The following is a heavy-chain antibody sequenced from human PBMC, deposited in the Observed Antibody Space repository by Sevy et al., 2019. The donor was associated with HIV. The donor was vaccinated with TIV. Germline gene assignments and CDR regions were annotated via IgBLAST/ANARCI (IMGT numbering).Heavy chain of an antibody. D-gene: IGHD3-22*01. CDR1: GFTFSSYG. V-gene: IGHV3-30*18. Sequence: GGSLRLSCAASGFTFSSYGMHWVRQAPGKGLEWVAVISYDGSNKYYADSVKGRFTISRDNSKNTRYLQMNSLRAEDTAVYYCAKVLHSSGYRVPGYWGQGTLVTVSS. CDR3: AKVLHSSGYRVPGY. CDR2: ISYDGSNK. J-gene: IGHJ4*02.